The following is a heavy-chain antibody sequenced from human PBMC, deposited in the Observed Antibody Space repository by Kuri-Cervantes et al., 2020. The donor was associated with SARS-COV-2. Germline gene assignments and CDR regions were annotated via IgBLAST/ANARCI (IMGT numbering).Heavy chain of an antibody. V-gene: IGHV1-2*04. J-gene: IGHJ6*02. Sequence: ASVKVSCKASGYTFSTFRVYYMYWVRQAPGQGLEWMGWINPNSGGTNYAQKFQGWVTMTRDTSISTAYMELSRLRSDDTAVYYCARGMVRGIIQNYYYAMDVWGQGTPVTVSS. CDR2: INPNSGGT. CDR1: GYTFSTFRVYY. CDR3: ARGMVRGIIQNYYYAMDV. D-gene: IGHD3-10*01.